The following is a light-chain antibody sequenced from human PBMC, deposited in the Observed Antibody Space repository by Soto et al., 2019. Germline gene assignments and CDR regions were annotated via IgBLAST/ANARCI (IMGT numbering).Light chain of an antibody. J-gene: IGKJ3*01. Sequence: DIQMTQSPSTLSASVGDRVTITCRASQTINSWLAWYQQKPGKAPKLLIYQASYLQSWVPTRFSGSGSGTDFTLPISSLQPEDFATYYCQQYNRYVFGPGTKVD. CDR2: QAS. CDR1: QTINSW. V-gene: IGKV1-5*03. CDR3: QQYNRYV.